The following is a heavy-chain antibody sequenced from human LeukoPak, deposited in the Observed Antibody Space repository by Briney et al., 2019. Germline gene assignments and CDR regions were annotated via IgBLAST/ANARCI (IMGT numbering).Heavy chain of an antibody. D-gene: IGHD2-15*01. CDR1: GASISGYY. Sequence: PSETLSLTCTVSGASISGYYWSWIRQPPGKGLDDIGYIYYTGNTNYSPSLKSRVTISVDTSKNQFSLKLSAVTAADTAVYYCARGRGGGGTSNNWFDPWGQGTHVIVSS. CDR2: IYYTGNT. V-gene: IGHV4-59*01. CDR3: ARGRGGGGTSNNWFDP. J-gene: IGHJ5*02.